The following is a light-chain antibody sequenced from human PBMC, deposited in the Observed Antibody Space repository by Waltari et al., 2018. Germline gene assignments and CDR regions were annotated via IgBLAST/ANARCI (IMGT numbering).Light chain of an antibody. CDR3: QQYNNWPPYT. CDR1: QSVSSN. V-gene: IGKV3D-15*01. Sequence: EIVMTQSPAPLSVSPGECANLSCRASQSVSSNLAWYQKKPGQAPRLLIYGAFTRATGIPARFSGSGSGTEFTLTISSLQSEDFAVYYCQQYNNWPPYTFGQGTKLEIK. J-gene: IGKJ2*01. CDR2: GAF.